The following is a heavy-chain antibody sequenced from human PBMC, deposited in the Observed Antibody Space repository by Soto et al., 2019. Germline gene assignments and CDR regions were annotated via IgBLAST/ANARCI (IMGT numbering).Heavy chain of an antibody. D-gene: IGHD1-26*01. Sequence: GGSLRLSCAASGFTFSSYSMNWVRQAPGKGLEWVSSISNSSSYIYYADSVKGRFTISRDNAKNSLYLQMNSLRAEDTAVYYYARNVGATEFIDYWGQGTLVTSPQ. J-gene: IGHJ4*02. CDR1: GFTFSSYS. CDR3: ARNVGATEFIDY. CDR2: ISNSSSYI. V-gene: IGHV3-21*01.